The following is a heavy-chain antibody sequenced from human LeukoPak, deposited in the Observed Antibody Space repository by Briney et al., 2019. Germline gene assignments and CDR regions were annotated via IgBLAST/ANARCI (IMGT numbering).Heavy chain of an antibody. J-gene: IGHJ6*02. D-gene: IGHD3-16*02. Sequence: PGGSLRLSCAASGFTFSSYWMSWVRQAPGKGLEWVANIKQDGSEKYYVDSVKGRFTISRDNAKNSPYLQMNSLRAEDTAVYNCARDRDDYVWGSYRYYGYYYYGMDVWGQGTTVTVSS. V-gene: IGHV3-7*01. CDR3: ARDRDDYVWGSYRYYGYYYYGMDV. CDR1: GFTFSSYW. CDR2: IKQDGSEK.